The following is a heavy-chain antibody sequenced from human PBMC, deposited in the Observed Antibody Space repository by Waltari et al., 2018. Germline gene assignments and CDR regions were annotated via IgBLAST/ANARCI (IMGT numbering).Heavy chain of an antibody. D-gene: IGHD6-13*01. J-gene: IGHJ6*02. Sequence: EEQLVESGGGSVQPGGSLKLACAASGLTISRNYMNWVRQAPGKGLEWCAVMYVGGATQYADSVKDRFIISRDNSKNTLYLQMHSLKVDDTAVYYCVRDIPRDDSSCDVWGQGTTVIVSS. V-gene: IGHV3-66*01. CDR3: VRDIPRDDSSCDV. CDR1: GLTISRNY. CDR2: MYVGGAT.